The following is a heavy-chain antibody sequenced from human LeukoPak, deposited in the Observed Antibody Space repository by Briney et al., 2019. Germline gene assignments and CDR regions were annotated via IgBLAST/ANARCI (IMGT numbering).Heavy chain of an antibody. CDR2: INGDGSST. CDR1: GFIYSSYW. Sequence: PGGALRLSCAATGFIYSSYWMHWVRQAPGKGLVWVSRINGDGSSTTYVDSVMGRFTISRDNAKNTLYLQMNSVRAEDTAVYYCARGNIAAAGIHYWGQGTLVIVSS. J-gene: IGHJ4*02. CDR3: ARGNIAAAGIHY. V-gene: IGHV3-74*01. D-gene: IGHD6-13*01.